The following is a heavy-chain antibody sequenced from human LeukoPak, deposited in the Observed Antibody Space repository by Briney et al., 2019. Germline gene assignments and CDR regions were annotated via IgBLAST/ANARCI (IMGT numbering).Heavy chain of an antibody. CDR3: AKEMRYYDSSGYPPDAFDI. D-gene: IGHD3-22*01. CDR2: ISSTGSTI. CDR1: GFTFSSYS. V-gene: IGHV3-48*01. Sequence: GGSLRLSCAASGFTFSSYSLTWVRQAPGKGLEWISYISSTGSTIYYADSVKGRFTISRDNAKNSLYLHMNSLRAEDTAVYYCAKEMRYYDSSGYPPDAFDIWGQGTMVTVSS. J-gene: IGHJ3*02.